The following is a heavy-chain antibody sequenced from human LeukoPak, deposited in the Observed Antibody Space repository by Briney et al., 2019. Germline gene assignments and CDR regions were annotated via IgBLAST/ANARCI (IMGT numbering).Heavy chain of an antibody. CDR1: GYNFTRYG. Sequence: SVTVSCKASGYNFTRYGINWVRQAPGQGLEGMGWISAYNGNTNYAQKVHGRVTMTTDTSTNKAYMELRSLRSDDTAVYYCARGGGVAAAGTNFDYWGQGTLVTVSS. CDR3: ARGGGVAAAGTNFDY. CDR2: ISAYNGNT. D-gene: IGHD6-13*01. V-gene: IGHV1-18*01. J-gene: IGHJ4*02.